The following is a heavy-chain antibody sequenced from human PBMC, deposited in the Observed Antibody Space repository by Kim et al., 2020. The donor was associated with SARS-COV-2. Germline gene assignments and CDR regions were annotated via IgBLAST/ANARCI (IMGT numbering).Heavy chain of an antibody. J-gene: IGHJ6*02. CDR1: GFTFSSYE. CDR2: ISSSGSTI. Sequence: GGSLRLSCAASGFTFSSYEMNWVRQAPGKGLEWVSYISSSGSTIYYADSVKGRFTISRDNAKNSLFLQMNSLRAEDTAVYYCARDAVVATISNYYYYYGMYVWGQGTTVTVSS. D-gene: IGHD5-12*01. V-gene: IGHV3-48*03. CDR3: ARDAVVATISNYYYYYGMYV.